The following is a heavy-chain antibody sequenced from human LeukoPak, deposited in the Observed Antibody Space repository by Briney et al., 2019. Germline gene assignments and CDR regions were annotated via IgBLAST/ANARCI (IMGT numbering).Heavy chain of an antibody. CDR2: IYYSGST. CDR1: GGSISSGGYY. CDR3: ARTVVFSLYYMDV. J-gene: IGHJ6*03. Sequence: SQTLPLTCTVSGGSISSGGYYWSWIRQHPGEGLEWIGYIYYSGSTYYNPSLKSRVTISVDTSKNQFSLKLSSVTAADTAVYYCARTVVFSLYYMDVWGKGTTVIVSS. V-gene: IGHV4-31*03. D-gene: IGHD2-2*01.